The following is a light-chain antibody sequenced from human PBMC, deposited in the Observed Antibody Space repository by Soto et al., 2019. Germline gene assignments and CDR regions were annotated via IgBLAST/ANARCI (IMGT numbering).Light chain of an antibody. CDR1: SSNIGSNT. CDR3: AAWDDSLNGVV. Sequence: QSVLTQPPSASGTPELRVTISCSGSSSNIGSNTVNWYQQLPGTAPKLLIYSNNQRPSGVPDRFSGSKSGTSASLAISGLQSEDEAHYYCAAWDDSLNGVVFGGGTKVTVL. J-gene: IGLJ2*01. CDR2: SNN. V-gene: IGLV1-44*01.